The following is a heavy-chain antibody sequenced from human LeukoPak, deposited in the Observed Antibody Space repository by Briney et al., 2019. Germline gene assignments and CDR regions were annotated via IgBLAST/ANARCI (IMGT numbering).Heavy chain of an antibody. Sequence: ASVKVSCKASGYTFTGYYIHWVRQAPGQGLEWMGWINPNSGGTNNAQKFQGRVTMTRDTSISTAYMELSRLRSDDTAVYYCARSYSSSSPFYCYYYYMDVWGKGTTVTVSS. CDR2: INPNSGGT. V-gene: IGHV1-2*02. D-gene: IGHD6-6*01. J-gene: IGHJ6*03. CDR1: GYTFTGYY. CDR3: ARSYSSSSPFYCYYYYMDV.